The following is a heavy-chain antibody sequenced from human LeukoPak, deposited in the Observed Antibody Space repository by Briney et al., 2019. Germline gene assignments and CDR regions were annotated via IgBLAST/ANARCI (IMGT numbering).Heavy chain of an antibody. CDR2: IYYSGST. Sequence: PSETLSLTCTVSGGSISSYYWSWIRQPPGKGLEWIGYIYYSGSTNYNPSLKSRVTISVDTSKNQFSLKLSSVTAADTAVYYCARRPYSSSSHDYWGQGTLVTVSS. J-gene: IGHJ4*02. V-gene: IGHV4-59*01. CDR3: ARRPYSSSSHDY. D-gene: IGHD6-13*01. CDR1: GGSISSYY.